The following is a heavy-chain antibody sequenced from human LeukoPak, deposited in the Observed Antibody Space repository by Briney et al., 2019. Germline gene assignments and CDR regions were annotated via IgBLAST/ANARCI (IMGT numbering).Heavy chain of an antibody. Sequence: GASVKVSCKASGGTFSSYAISWVRQAPGQGLEWMGGIIPIFGTANYAQKFQGRVTITTDESTSTAYMELSSLRSEDTAVYYCASHYDFWSGQGPYYYYYMDVWGKGTMVTVSS. D-gene: IGHD3-3*01. V-gene: IGHV1-69*05. CDR2: IIPIFGTA. CDR3: ASHYDFWSGQGPYYYYYMDV. J-gene: IGHJ6*03. CDR1: GGTFSSYA.